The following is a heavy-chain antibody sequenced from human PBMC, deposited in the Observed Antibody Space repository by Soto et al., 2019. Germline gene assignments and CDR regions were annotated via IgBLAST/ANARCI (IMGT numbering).Heavy chain of an antibody. D-gene: IGHD2-15*01. V-gene: IGHV1-2*04. CDR2: INPNSGGT. CDR1: GYTFTGYY. Sequence: ASVKVSCKASGYTFTGYYMHWVRQAPGQGLEWMGWINPNSGGTNYAQKFQGWVTMTRDTSISTAYMELSRLRSDDTAVYYCAREGGYCSGGSCDIEDPYYYYGMDVWGQGTTVTVSS. CDR3: AREGGYCSGGSCDIEDPYYYYGMDV. J-gene: IGHJ6*02.